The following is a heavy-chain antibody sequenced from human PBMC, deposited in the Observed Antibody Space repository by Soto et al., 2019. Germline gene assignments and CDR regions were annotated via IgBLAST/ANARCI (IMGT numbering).Heavy chain of an antibody. CDR2: ISYSGST. V-gene: IGHV4-59*01. J-gene: IGHJ5*02. CDR1: GASISTYY. CDR3: AKSDTALSYGFDP. D-gene: IGHD5-18*01. Sequence: PSETLSLTCTVSGASISTYYWSWIRQPPGKGLEWIGYISYSGSTNYNPSLKSRVTISFDASKNEISLQVRSATAADAAVYYCAKSDTALSYGFDPWGQGTLVTVSS.